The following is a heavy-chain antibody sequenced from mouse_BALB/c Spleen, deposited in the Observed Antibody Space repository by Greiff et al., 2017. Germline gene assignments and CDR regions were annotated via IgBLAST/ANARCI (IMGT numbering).Heavy chain of an antibody. D-gene: IGHD1-1*01. J-gene: IGHJ3*01. V-gene: IGHV2-6-7*01. CDR1: GFSLTGYG. CDR2: IWGDGST. Sequence: QVQLKESGPGLVAPSQSLSITCTASGFSLTGYGVNWVRQPPGKGLEWLGMIWGDGSTDYNSALKSRLSISKDNSKSQVFLKMRSLQTADTARYYCARAYGSSSFAYWGQGTLVTVSA. CDR3: ARAYGSSSFAY.